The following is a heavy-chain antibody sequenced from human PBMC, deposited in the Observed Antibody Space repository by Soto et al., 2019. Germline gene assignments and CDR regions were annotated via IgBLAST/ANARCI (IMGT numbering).Heavy chain of an antibody. CDR1: GYTFTSYG. D-gene: IGHD3-3*01. CDR2: ISAYNGNT. V-gene: IGHV1-18*01. CDR3: ARHRLYYDFWSGYFPGEYYFDY. Sequence: QVQLVQSGAEVKKPGASVKVSCKASGYTFTSYGISWVRQAPGQGLEWMGWISAYNGNTNYAQKLQGRVTMTTDTSTSTAYMKLRSLRSDDTAVYYCARHRLYYDFWSGYFPGEYYFDYWGQGTLVTVSS. J-gene: IGHJ4*02.